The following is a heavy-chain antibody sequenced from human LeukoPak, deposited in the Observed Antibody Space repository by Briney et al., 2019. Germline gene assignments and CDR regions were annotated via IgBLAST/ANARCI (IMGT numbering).Heavy chain of an antibody. J-gene: IGHJ3*02. CDR2: IYYNGST. V-gene: IGHV4-59*01. Sequence: SETLSLTCTVSGGSIGNYYWNWMRQPPGKGLEWIGYIYYNGSTNYNPSLKSRVTISVDTSKNQFSLKLSSVTAADTAVYYCARDRQSSSWYGGAFDIWGQGTMVTVSS. CDR3: ARDRQSSSWYGGAFDI. CDR1: GGSIGNYY. D-gene: IGHD6-13*01.